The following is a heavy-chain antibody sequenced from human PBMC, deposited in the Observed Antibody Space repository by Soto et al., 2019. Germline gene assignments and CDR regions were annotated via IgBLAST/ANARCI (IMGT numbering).Heavy chain of an antibody. CDR1: GFTFTRSS. D-gene: IGHD3-3*01. Sequence: SVKVSCKASGFTFTRSSLRSVRQARGQRLEWIGWIVVGSGNTNSAQKLQERVTLTRDMSTSTVYMELSSMRSEDTPVYHCAEEHDFWSGSYAFDIWGKETXVT. CDR3: AEEHDFWSGSYAFDI. V-gene: IGHV1-58*01. J-gene: IGHJ3*02. CDR2: IVVGSGNT.